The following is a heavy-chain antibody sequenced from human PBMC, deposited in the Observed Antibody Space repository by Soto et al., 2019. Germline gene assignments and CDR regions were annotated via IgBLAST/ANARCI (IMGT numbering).Heavy chain of an antibody. V-gene: IGHV4-39*01. D-gene: IGHD3-10*01. CDR2: IYYSGKV. CDR1: GGSIRNSHYY. J-gene: IGHJ5*02. Sequence: SLTCTVSGGSIRNSHYYWGWIRQPPGKGLEWIGSIYYSGKVYYNPSLKSRVTISVDTSKNQFSLKLSSVTAADTAVYYCARHGAMVRGVESWFDPWGQGALVTVSS. CDR3: ARHGAMVRGVESWFDP.